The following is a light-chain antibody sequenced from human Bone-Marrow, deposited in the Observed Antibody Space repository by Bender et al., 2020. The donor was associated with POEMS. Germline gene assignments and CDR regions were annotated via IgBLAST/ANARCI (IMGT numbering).Light chain of an antibody. CDR1: SSNIGAHA. V-gene: IGLV1-44*01. CDR3: AAWDDSLSGVV. CDR2: SSH. J-gene: IGLJ2*01. Sequence: QSVLTQPPSASGTPGQRVTISCSGGSSNIGAHAVNWYQHLPGTAPKLLIYSSHRRPSEVPDRFSGSRSGTSASLAVSGLQSEDEADYYGAAWDDSLSGVVFGGGTKLTVL.